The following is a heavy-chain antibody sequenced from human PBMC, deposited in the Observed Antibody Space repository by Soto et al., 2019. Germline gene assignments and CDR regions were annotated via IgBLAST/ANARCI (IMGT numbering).Heavy chain of an antibody. CDR3: ARARSSGDSSGYYYSYYYGMDV. CDR2: IWYDGSNK. CDR1: GFTFSSYG. J-gene: IGHJ6*02. D-gene: IGHD3-22*01. Sequence: GGSLRLSCAASGFTFSSYGMHWVRQAPGKGLEWVAVIWYDGSNKYYADSVKGRFTISRDNSKNTLYLQMNSLRAEDTAVYYCARARSSGDSSGYYYSYYYGMDVWGQGTTVTV. V-gene: IGHV3-33*01.